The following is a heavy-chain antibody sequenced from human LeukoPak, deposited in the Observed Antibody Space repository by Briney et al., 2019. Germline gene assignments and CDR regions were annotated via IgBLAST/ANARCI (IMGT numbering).Heavy chain of an antibody. J-gene: IGHJ6*02. CDR3: AGSYGSGSYSLYYYGMDV. V-gene: IGHV1-8*01. Sequence: ASVKVSCKASGYTFTSYDINWVRQATGQGLEWMGWMNPNSGNTGYAQKFQGRVTMTRNTSISTAYMELSSLRSEDTAVYYCAGSYGSGSYSLYYYGMDVWGQGTTATDSS. D-gene: IGHD3-10*01. CDR1: GYTFTSYD. CDR2: MNPNSGNT.